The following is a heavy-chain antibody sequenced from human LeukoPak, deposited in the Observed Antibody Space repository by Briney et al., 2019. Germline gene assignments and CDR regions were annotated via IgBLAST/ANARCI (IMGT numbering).Heavy chain of an antibody. CDR3: ARGRQLLD. D-gene: IGHD1-7*01. CDR2: MNPNSGNT. J-gene: IGHJ4*02. CDR1: GYTFTSYD. Sequence: ASVKVSCKTSGYTFTSYDINWVRQATGQGLEWMGWMNPNSGNTGYAQKFQGRITMTRDVSISTAYMELGSLSSEDTAMYYCARGRQLLDWGQGTLVTVSS. V-gene: IGHV1-8*01.